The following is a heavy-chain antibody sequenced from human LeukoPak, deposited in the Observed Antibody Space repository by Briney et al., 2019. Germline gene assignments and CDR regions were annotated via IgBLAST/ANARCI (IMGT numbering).Heavy chain of an antibody. CDR3: ASHKSDSNGWYHFDS. J-gene: IGHJ4*02. CDR1: GFTFSNYW. CDR2: IDSGGST. V-gene: IGHV3-53*01. Sequence: RGSLRLSCAASGFTFSNYWMHWVRHAPGKGLVWVSIIDSGGSTSYTDSVKGRFTISGDSSTNTLYLQMNSLRVEDTAVYFCASHKSDSNGWYHFDSWGQGTLVTVSS. D-gene: IGHD6-19*01.